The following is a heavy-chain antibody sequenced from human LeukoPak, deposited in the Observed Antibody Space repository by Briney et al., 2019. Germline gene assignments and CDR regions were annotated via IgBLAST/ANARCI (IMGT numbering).Heavy chain of an antibody. Sequence: PGGSLRLSCAASGFTFSSYAMHWVRQAPGKELEWVAVISYDGSNKYYADSVKGRFTISRDNSKNTLYLQMNSLRAEDTAVYYCARDQRSYDYVMYYFDYWGQGTLVTVSS. CDR2: ISYDGSNK. V-gene: IGHV3-30*04. CDR1: GFTFSSYA. J-gene: IGHJ4*02. CDR3: ARDQRSYDYVMYYFDY. D-gene: IGHD3-16*01.